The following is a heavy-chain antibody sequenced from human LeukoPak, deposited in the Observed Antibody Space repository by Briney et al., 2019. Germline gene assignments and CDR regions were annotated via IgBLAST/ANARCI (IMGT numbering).Heavy chain of an antibody. V-gene: IGHV1-2*02. J-gene: IGHJ6*03. CDR1: GYTFTGYY. CDR2: INPNSGGT. CDR3: ARDHGPTNYYGSGSYYPSNPYYYMDV. Sequence: EASVKVSCKASGYTFTGYYMHWVRQAPGQGLEWMGWINPNSGGTNYAQKFQGRVTMTRDTSISTAYMELSRLRSDDTAVYYCARDHGPTNYYGSGSYYPSNPYYYMDVWGKGTTVTVSS. D-gene: IGHD3-10*01.